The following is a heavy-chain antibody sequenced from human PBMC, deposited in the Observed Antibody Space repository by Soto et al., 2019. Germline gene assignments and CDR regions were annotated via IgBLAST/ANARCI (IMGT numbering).Heavy chain of an antibody. J-gene: IGHJ5*02. Sequence: SETLSLTCTVSGGSISSVGYYWSWIRHHPGKGLEWIGYIYYSGSTYYNPSLKSRVTISVDTPKNQFSLKLSSVTAADTAVYYCARVPAAWFNWFDPWGQGTLVTVSS. V-gene: IGHV4-31*03. CDR1: GGSISSVGYY. CDR3: ARVPAAWFNWFDP. CDR2: IYYSGST. D-gene: IGHD2-2*01.